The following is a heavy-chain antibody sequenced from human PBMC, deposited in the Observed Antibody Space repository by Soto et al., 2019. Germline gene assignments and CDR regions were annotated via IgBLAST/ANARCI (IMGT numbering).Heavy chain of an antibody. J-gene: IGHJ5*02. CDR1: GYTFTSYG. Sequence: ASVKVSCKAPGYTFTSYGISWVRQAPGQGLEWMGWIRAYNGNTNYAQKLQGRVTMTTDTSTSTAYMELRSLRSDDTAVYYCARVEGIAAAGSFDPWGQGTLVTVSS. D-gene: IGHD6-13*01. CDR3: ARVEGIAAAGSFDP. V-gene: IGHV1-18*01. CDR2: IRAYNGNT.